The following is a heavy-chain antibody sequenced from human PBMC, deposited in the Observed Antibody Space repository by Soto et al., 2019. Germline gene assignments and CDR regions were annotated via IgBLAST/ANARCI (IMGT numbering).Heavy chain of an antibody. Sequence: QVQLVQSGAEVKKPGSSVKVSCKASGATYSNSAISWVRQAPGQGLEWMGGINPILGIPDYAHKFQGRVTITADESTNTVYMDLGSLRSEDTALYLCARGGVDVVATSAFDYWGQGTLVTVSS. V-gene: IGHV1-69*10. CDR3: ARGGVDVVATSAFDY. J-gene: IGHJ4*02. D-gene: IGHD5-12*01. CDR2: INPILGIP. CDR1: GATYSNSA.